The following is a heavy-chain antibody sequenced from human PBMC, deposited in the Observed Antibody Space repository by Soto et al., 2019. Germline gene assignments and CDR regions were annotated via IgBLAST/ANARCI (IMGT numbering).Heavy chain of an antibody. J-gene: IGHJ6*03. V-gene: IGHV3-66*01. D-gene: IGHD5-12*01. CDR1: GFTVSSNY. Sequence: GSLRLSCAASGFTVSSNYMSWVRQAPGKGLEWVSVIYSGGSTYYADSVKGRFTISRDNSKNTLYLQMNSLRAEDTAVYYCARDESGYDYYYYYYMDVWGKGTTVTVSS. CDR2: IYSGGST. CDR3: ARDESGYDYYYYYYMDV.